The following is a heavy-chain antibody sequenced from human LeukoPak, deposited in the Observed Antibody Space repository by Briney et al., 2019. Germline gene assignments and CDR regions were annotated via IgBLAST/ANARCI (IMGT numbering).Heavy chain of an antibody. CDR2: ITVYNGNT. CDR1: GYTFTSYP. CDR3: ARGYDYGDYVGDFDY. J-gene: IGHJ4*02. D-gene: IGHD4-17*01. V-gene: IGHV1-18*01. Sequence: ASVKVSCEASGYTFTSYPISWVQQAPGQGLEWMGWITVYNGNTNYAQKLQGRVTMTTDTSTSTAYMELRSLRSDETAVYYCARGYDYGDYVGDFDYWGQGTLVTVSS.